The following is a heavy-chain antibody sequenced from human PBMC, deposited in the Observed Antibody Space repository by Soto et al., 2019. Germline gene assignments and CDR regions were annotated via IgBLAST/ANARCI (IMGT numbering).Heavy chain of an antibody. CDR2: IYPGDSDT. CDR1: GYSFASYW. Sequence: GESLKISCKGSGYSFASYWIGWVRQMPGKGLEWMGIIYPGDSDTRYSPSFQGQVTISADKSISTAYLQWSSLKASDTAMYYCARQFKERLLYFHHWGQGTLVTFSS. J-gene: IGHJ1*01. CDR3: ARQFKERLLYFHH. V-gene: IGHV5-51*01. D-gene: IGHD1-1*01.